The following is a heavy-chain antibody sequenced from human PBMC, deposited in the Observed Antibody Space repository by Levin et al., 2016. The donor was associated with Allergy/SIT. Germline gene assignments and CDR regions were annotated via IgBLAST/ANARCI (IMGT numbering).Heavy chain of an antibody. CDR3: ARGGRKYYSYALDA. Sequence: WIRQPPGKGLEWIGYIYYSGSTNYNPSLKSRVTISVATSKNQFSLKLSSVTAADTAVYYCARGGRKYYSYALDAWGQGTTVTVSS. J-gene: IGHJ6*02. CDR2: IYYSGST. V-gene: IGHV4-59*01. D-gene: IGHD2-15*01.